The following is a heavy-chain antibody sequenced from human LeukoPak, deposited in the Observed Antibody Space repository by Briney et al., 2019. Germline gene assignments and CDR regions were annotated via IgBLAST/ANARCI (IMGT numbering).Heavy chain of an antibody. Sequence: SETLSLTCAVYGGSFSGYYWSWIRQPPGKGLEWIGEINHSGSTNYNPSLKSRVTISVDTSKNQFSLKLSSVTAADTAVYYCAKGGRFTFTAMDSWFLDYWGQGTLVTVSS. J-gene: IGHJ4*02. CDR3: AKGGRFTFTAMDSWFLDY. D-gene: IGHD5-18*01. CDR1: GGSFSGYY. V-gene: IGHV4-34*01. CDR2: INHSGST.